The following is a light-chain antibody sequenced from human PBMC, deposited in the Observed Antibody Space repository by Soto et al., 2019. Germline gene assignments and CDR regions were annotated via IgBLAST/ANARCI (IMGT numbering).Light chain of an antibody. Sequence: QSALTQPASVSGSLGQSITISCTGTSSDIGAYNYVSWYQQHPGKAPKLMIFEVNNRPSGVFDRFSGSKSGNTASLTISGLQAEDEADYYCSSYTTTSTTYVFGTGTQLTVL. CDR2: EVN. CDR3: SSYTTTSTTYV. V-gene: IGLV2-14*01. J-gene: IGLJ1*01. CDR1: SSDIGAYNY.